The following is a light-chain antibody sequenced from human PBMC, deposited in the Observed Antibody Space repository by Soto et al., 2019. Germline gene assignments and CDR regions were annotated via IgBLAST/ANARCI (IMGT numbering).Light chain of an antibody. Sequence: QSALTQPASVSGSPGQSITISCSGSSRDIGAYDVGSWYQQHPGRAPKRRIYEGSHRFSRLSYRFSGSKSGSTASLPISGLQAEDEGDYYCTSFSPGRIYVFGSGTKVTVL. J-gene: IGLJ1*01. CDR2: EGS. CDR3: TSFSPGRIYV. V-gene: IGLV2-14*03. CDR1: SRDIGAYDV.